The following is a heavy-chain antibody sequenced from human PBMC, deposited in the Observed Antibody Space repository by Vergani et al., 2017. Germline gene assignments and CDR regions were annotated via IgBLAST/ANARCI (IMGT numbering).Heavy chain of an antibody. D-gene: IGHD2-8*01. V-gene: IGHV3-33*01. J-gene: IGHJ6*03. CDR1: GFTLSSHA. CDR2: IWYDGSKE. Sequence: QVQLAESGGGVVQPGRSLRLSCAGSGFTLSSHAMHWVRQAPGKGMEWVAFIWYDGSKEYYADSGKGRFTISRDNSKNTLYLQMNNLRAADTAVYYCARSGYCAHGVCYMTYYYYMDVWGKGTAVTVSS. CDR3: ARSGYCAHGVCYMTYYYYMDV.